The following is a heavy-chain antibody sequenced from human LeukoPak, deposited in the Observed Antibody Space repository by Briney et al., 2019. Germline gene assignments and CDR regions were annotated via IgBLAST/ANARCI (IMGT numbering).Heavy chain of an antibody. J-gene: IGHJ4*02. CDR1: GFTFDDYG. V-gene: IGHV3-20*04. CDR2: INWNGGST. Sequence: PGGSLRLSCAASGFTFDDYGMSWVRQAPGKGLEWVSGINWNGGSTGYADSVKGRFTISRDNAKNSLYLQMNSLRAEDTALYYCARDRVGDSATGDRYFWDYWGQGTLVTVSS. CDR3: ARDRVGDSATGDRYFWDY. D-gene: IGHD7-27*01.